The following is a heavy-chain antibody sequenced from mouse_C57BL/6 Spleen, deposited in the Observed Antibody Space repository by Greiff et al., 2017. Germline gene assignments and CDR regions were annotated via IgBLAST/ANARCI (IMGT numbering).Heavy chain of an antibody. CDR2: IHPNSGST. V-gene: IGHV1-64*01. CDR3: AREGGYGYDGAWFAY. D-gene: IGHD2-2*01. CDR1: GYTFTSYW. J-gene: IGHJ3*01. Sequence: QVQLQQPGAELVKPGASVKLSCKASGYTFTSYWMHWVKQRPGQGLEWIGMIHPNSGSTNYNEKFKSKATLTVDKSSSTAYMQLSSLTSEDSAVYYWAREGGYGYDGAWFAYWGQGTLVTVSA.